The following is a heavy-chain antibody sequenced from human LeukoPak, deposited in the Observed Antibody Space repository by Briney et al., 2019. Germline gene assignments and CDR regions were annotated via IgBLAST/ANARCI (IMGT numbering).Heavy chain of an antibody. CDR2: IYYSGST. CDR3: ARVITFNWNPSYMDV. CDR1: GGSISSSSYY. Sequence: SETLSLTCTVSGGSISSSSYYWGWIRQPPGKGLEWIGSIYYSGSTYYNPSLKSRVTISVDTSKNQFSLKLSSVTAADTAVYYCARVITFNWNPSYMDVWGKGTTVTVSS. D-gene: IGHD1-20*01. V-gene: IGHV4-39*01. J-gene: IGHJ6*03.